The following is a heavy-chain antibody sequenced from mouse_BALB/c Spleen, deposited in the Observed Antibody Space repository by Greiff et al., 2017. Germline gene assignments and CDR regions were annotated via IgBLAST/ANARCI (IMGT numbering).Heavy chain of an antibody. Sequence: VHVKQSGPSLVKPSQTLSLTCSVTGDSITSGYWNWIRKFPGNKLEYMGYISYSGSTYYNPSLKSRISITRDTSKNQYYLQLNSVTTEDTATYYCARYDYGSIFDYWGQGTTLTVSS. J-gene: IGHJ2*01. D-gene: IGHD1-1*01. CDR2: ISYSGST. CDR1: GDSITSGY. V-gene: IGHV3-8*02. CDR3: ARYDYGSIFDY.